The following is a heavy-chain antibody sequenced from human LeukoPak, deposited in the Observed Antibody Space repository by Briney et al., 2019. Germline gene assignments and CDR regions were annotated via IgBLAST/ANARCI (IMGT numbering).Heavy chain of an antibody. CDR3: AKVQLFSPLWFGEDYGMDV. CDR1: GFTFSSYA. Sequence: GGSLRLSCAASGFTFSSYAMSGVRQAPGKGLEWVSAISGSGGSTYYADSVKGRFTISRDNSKNTLYLQMNSLRAEDTAVYYCAKVQLFSPLWFGEDYGMDVWGQGTTVTVSS. CDR2: ISGSGGST. D-gene: IGHD3-10*01. J-gene: IGHJ6*02. V-gene: IGHV3-23*01.